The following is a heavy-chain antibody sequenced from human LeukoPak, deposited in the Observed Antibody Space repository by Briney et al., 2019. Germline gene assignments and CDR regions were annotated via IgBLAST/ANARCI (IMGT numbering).Heavy chain of an antibody. Sequence: ASVKVSCKASGYDFINYGISWVRQAPGQGLEWMGWRSIYNGNTDYRLQGRVTMTTDTSTSTAYMEVRSLRSDDTAVYYCARGGPFPSGSSSREYYLDYWGQGTLVTVSS. J-gene: IGHJ4*02. CDR2: RSIYNGNT. D-gene: IGHD6-6*01. V-gene: IGHV1-18*01. CDR3: ARGGPFPSGSSSREYYLDY. CDR1: GYDFINYG.